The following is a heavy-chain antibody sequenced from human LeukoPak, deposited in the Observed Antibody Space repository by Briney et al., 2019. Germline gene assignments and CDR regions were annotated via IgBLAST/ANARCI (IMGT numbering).Heavy chain of an antibody. CDR3: ARDSGAVAGASYYYYGMDV. J-gene: IGHJ6*02. CDR1: GFTVSSDY. Sequence: AGGSLRLSCAASGFTVSSDYMSWVRQAPGKGLEWVSVINSGGSTYYADSVKGQFTISRDNSKSMLYLQMNSLRAEDTAVYYCARDSGAVAGASYYYYGMDVWGQGTTVTVSS. V-gene: IGHV3-53*01. D-gene: IGHD6-19*01. CDR2: INSGGST.